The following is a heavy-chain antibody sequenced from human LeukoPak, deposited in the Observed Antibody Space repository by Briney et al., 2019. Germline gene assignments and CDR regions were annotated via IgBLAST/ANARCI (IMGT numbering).Heavy chain of an antibody. Sequence: PSQTLSLTCTVSGGSISSGDYYWSWIRQPPGKGLEWIGYIYYSGSTYYNPSLKSRVTISVDTSKNQFSLKLSSVTAADTAVYYRARFRSWYNYFDYWGQGTLVTVSS. CDR1: GGSISSGDYY. CDR2: IYYSGST. CDR3: ARFRSWYNYFDY. V-gene: IGHV4-30-4*01. J-gene: IGHJ4*02. D-gene: IGHD6-13*01.